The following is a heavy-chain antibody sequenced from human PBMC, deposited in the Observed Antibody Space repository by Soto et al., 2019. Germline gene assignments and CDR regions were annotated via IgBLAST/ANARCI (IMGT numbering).Heavy chain of an antibody. V-gene: IGHV1-69*13. CDR3: ARGEPCSYGSPYAFDI. D-gene: IGHD5-18*01. J-gene: IGHJ3*02. CDR1: GGTFSSYA. CDR2: IISIFGTA. Sequence: ASVKVSCKASGGTFSSYAISWVRQAPGQGLEWMGGIISIFGTANYAQKFQGRVTITADESTSTAYMELSSLRSEDTAVYYCARGEPCSYGSPYAFDIWGQGTMVTVSS.